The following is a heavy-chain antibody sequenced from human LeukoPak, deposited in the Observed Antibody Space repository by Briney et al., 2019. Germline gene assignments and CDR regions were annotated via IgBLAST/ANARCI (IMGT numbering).Heavy chain of an antibody. CDR2: IYYSGST. CDR1: GGSISSYY. CDR3: ARGVVVAATHFDY. D-gene: IGHD2-15*01. V-gene: IGHV4-59*01. Sequence: SETPSLTCTVSGGSISSYYWSWIRQPPGKGLEWIGYIYYSGSTNYNPSLKSRVTISVDTSKNQFSLKLSSVTAADTAVYYCARGVVVAATHFDYWGQGTLVTVSS. J-gene: IGHJ4*02.